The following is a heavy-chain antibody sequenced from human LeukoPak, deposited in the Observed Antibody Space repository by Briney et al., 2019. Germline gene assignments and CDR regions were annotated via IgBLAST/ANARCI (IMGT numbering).Heavy chain of an antibody. D-gene: IGHD6-19*01. CDR3: ARSIVVAGIVSDYYYYAMDV. J-gene: IGHJ6*02. CDR1: SGSLSNHS. Sequence: PQTLSLTCTVSSGSLSNHSSGWVRQRPEGGLGCVGYIYYSGSTTNTPSLESRVTISLQTFKKQFSLKMSSVTAEDTAVYYCARSIVVAGIVSDYYYYAMDVWGQGTTVTVSS. CDR2: IYYSGST. V-gene: IGHV4-59*08.